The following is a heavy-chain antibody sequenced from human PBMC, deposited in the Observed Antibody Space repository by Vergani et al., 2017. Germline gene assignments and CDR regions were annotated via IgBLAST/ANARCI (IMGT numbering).Heavy chain of an antibody. CDR1: GFTFTSYG. Sequence: EVQLLESGGGLVQPGESLRLSSTVSGFTFTSYGISWVRQAPGKGLEWVSGISASGGSTYYTDSVKGRFIISRDISKNTLYLQMSSLRADDTAVYYCAKVRHRDWETPLFLFDYWVQGTLVAVSS. CDR2: ISASGGST. CDR3: AKVRHRDWETPLFLFDY. V-gene: IGHV3-23*01. D-gene: IGHD1-26*01. J-gene: IGHJ4*02.